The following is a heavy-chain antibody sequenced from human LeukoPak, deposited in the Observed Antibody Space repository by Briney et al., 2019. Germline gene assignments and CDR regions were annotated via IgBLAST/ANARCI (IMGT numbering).Heavy chain of an antibody. CDR1: GYSINNYW. CDR2: IYPADSDI. D-gene: IGHD2-15*01. CDR3: ARQEYCSGGSCYTWFDP. J-gene: IGHJ5*02. Sequence: GESLKISCKGLGYSINNYWIGWVRQMPGKGLEWMGIIYPADSDIRYSPSFQGQVTISADKSISTAYLQWSSLKASDTAMYYCARQEYCSGGSCYTWFDPWGQGTLVTVPS. V-gene: IGHV5-51*01.